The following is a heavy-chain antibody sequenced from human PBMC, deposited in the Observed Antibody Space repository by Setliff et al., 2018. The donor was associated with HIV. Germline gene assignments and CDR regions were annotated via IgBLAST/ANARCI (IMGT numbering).Heavy chain of an antibody. J-gene: IGHJ6*03. D-gene: IGHD6-19*01. CDR1: GGSISSSVYY. CDR3: ARGYPGIAVAGLSYYYYYYMDV. CDR2: IYYSGTT. Sequence: SETLSLTCTVSGGSISSSVYYWSWIRQHPGKGLEWIGYIYYSGTTNYNPSLRGRVTIVVGTSKNNFSLNLRSVTAADTAVYYCARGYPGIAVAGLSYYYYYYMDVWGKGTTVTVSS. V-gene: IGHV4-31*03.